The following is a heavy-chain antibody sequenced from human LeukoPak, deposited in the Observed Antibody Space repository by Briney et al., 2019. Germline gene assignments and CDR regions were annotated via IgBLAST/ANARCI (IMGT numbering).Heavy chain of an antibody. V-gene: IGHV1-18*01. D-gene: IGHD3-10*01. CDR1: GYTFTSYG. CDR3: ARVYSTNYYGSGDRPFLFDY. Sequence: ASVKVSCKASGYTFTSYGFSWVRQAPGQGLEWMGWISTYYGNTNYAQKLQDRVTMTTDTSTSTAYMELTSLRSDDSAVYYCARVYSTNYYGSGDRPFLFDYWGQGTVVTVSS. J-gene: IGHJ4*02. CDR2: ISTYYGNT.